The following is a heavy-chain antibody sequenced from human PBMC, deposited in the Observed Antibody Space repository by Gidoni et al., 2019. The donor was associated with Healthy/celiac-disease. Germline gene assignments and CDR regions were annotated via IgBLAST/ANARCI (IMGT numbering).Heavy chain of an antibody. Sequence: QVQLVESGGGVVQPGRSLRLSCAASGFTFRSYGMHWVRQAPGKGLEWVAVISYDGSNKYYADSVKGRFTISRDNSKNTLYLQMNSLRAEDTAVYYCARGVRFGEFSPFDYWGQGTLVTVSS. V-gene: IGHV3-30*03. D-gene: IGHD3-10*01. CDR1: GFTFRSYG. CDR3: ARGVRFGEFSPFDY. CDR2: ISYDGSNK. J-gene: IGHJ4*02.